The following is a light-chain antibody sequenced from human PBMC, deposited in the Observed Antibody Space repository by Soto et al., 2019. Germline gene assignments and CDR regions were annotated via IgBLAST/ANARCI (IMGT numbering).Light chain of an antibody. Sequence: EIVLTQSPGTLSLSPGDRASLSCRASWSVSSNYLAWYQQKPGQAPRLLIYGASSRATGIPDRFSGSGSGTDFTLTISILEPEDFAVYYCQQYGSSPKTFGQGTKVDIK. J-gene: IGKJ1*01. CDR2: GAS. V-gene: IGKV3-20*01. CDR3: QQYGSSPKT. CDR1: WSVSSNY.